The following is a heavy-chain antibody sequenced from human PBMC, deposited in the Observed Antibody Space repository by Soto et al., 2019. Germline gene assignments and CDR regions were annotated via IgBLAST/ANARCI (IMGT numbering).Heavy chain of an antibody. Sequence: GSLRLSCAASGFTFSSYAMSWVRQAPGKGLEWVSAISGSGGSTYYADSVKGRFTISRDNSKNTLYLQMNSLRAEDTAVYYCAKDRYSGSYLPSREFDYWGRGTLVTVSS. CDR3: AKDRYSGSYLPSREFDY. J-gene: IGHJ4*02. CDR2: ISGSGGST. V-gene: IGHV3-23*01. D-gene: IGHD1-26*01. CDR1: GFTFSSYA.